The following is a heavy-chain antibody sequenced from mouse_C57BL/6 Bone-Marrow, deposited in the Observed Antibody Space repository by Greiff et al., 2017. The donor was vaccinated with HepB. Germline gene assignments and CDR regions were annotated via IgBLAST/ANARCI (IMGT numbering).Heavy chain of an antibody. Sequence: QVHVKQPGAELVKPGASVKMSCKASGYTFTSYWITWVKQRPGQGLEWIGDIYPGSGSTNYNEKFKSKATLTVDTSSSTAYMQLSSLTSEDSAVYYCARWIITTVVARDYAMDYWGQGTSVTVSS. D-gene: IGHD1-1*01. V-gene: IGHV1-55*01. CDR3: ARWIITTVVARDYAMDY. CDR2: IYPGSGST. J-gene: IGHJ4*01. CDR1: GYTFTSYW.